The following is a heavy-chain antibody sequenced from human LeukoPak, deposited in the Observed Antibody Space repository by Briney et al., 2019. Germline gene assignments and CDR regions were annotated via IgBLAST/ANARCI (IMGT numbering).Heavy chain of an antibody. J-gene: IGHJ4*02. Sequence: GGTLRLSCAASGFPFSSHGMSWVRQAPGKGLEWVSGIIGGGGSTYYADSVKGRFTISGDNSRNTLFLQMNSLRAEDTAVYYCAHGAMYXLDXXGQGTLVTVX. D-gene: IGHD2-2*01. CDR3: AHGAMYXLDX. CDR1: GFPFSSHG. V-gene: IGHV3-23*01. CDR2: IIGGGGST.